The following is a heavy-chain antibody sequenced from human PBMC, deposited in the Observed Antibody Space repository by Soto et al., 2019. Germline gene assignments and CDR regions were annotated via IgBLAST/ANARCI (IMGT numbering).Heavy chain of an antibody. CDR3: ARGSLRLGGIVVVTAISWFDP. D-gene: IGHD2-21*02. V-gene: IGHV4-34*01. Sequence: SETLSLTCAVYGGSFSGYYWSWIRQPPGKGLEWIGEINHSGSTNYNPSLKSRVTISVDTSKNQFSLKLSSVTAADTAVYYCARGSLRLGGIVVVTAISWFDPWGQGTLVTVSS. CDR1: GGSFSGYY. J-gene: IGHJ5*02. CDR2: INHSGST.